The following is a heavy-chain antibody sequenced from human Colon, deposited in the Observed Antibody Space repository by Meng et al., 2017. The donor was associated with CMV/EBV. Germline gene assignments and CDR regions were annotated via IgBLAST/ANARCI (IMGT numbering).Heavy chain of an antibody. Sequence: SVKVSCKTSGLTFGSSAIIWVRQAPGQGLEWMGGIIPFLGVPKYTEKFQGRATFTADTSTSTAYMELSSLRSEDTAMYYCATSSCVTAVTCAVALEPKDAFDVWGQGTMVTVSS. D-gene: IGHD2-21*02. CDR2: IIPFLGVP. CDR3: ATSSCVTAVTCAVALEPKDAFDV. CDR1: GLTFGSSA. J-gene: IGHJ3*01. V-gene: IGHV1-69*10.